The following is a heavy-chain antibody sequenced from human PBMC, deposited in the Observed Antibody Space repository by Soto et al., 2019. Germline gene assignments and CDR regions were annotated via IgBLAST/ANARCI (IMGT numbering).Heavy chain of an antibody. Sequence: QPGGSLRLSCAASGFTFSSYGMHWVRQAPGKGLEWVAVISYDGSNKYYVDSVKGRFTISRDNAKNSLYLQMNSLRAEDTAVYYCERGSHSGSYLHNWFDPWGQGTLVTVSS. CDR3: ERGSHSGSYLHNWFDP. CDR2: ISYDGSNK. V-gene: IGHV3-30*03. CDR1: GFTFSSYG. J-gene: IGHJ5*02. D-gene: IGHD1-26*01.